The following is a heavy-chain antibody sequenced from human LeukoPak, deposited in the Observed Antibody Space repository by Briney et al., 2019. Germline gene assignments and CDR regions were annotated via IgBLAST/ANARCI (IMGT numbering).Heavy chain of an antibody. Sequence: GGSLRLSCAASGFTFSSYSINWVRQAPGKGLEWVSSISSSSSYIYYADSVKGRFTISRDNAKNSLDLQMNSLRAEDTAVYHCARVCSGYNYAGVDVWGQGTTVTVSS. D-gene: IGHD5-12*01. CDR3: ARVCSGYNYAGVDV. CDR2: ISSSSSYI. CDR1: GFTFSSYS. J-gene: IGHJ6*02. V-gene: IGHV3-21*01.